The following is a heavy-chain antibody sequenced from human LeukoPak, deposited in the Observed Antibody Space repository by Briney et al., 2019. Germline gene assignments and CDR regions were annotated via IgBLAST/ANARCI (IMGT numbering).Heavy chain of an antibody. J-gene: IGHJ4*02. CDR3: AKSPPNYYGQECYFDY. V-gene: IGHV3-23*01. CDR2: ISGSGGST. D-gene: IGHD3-10*01. Sequence: GGSLRLSCAASGFTFSSYAMSWVRQAPGKGLEWVSAISGSGGSTYYADSVKGRFTISRDNSKNTLYLQMNSLGAEDTAVYYCAKSPPNYYGQECYFDYWGQGTLVTVSS. CDR1: GFTFSSYA.